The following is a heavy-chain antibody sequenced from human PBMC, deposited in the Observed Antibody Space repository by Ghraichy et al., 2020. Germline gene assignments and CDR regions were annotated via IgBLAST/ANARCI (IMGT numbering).Heavy chain of an antibody. Sequence: SETLSLTCTVSGGSISSSSYYWGWIRQPPGKGLEWIGSIYYSGSTYYNPSLKSRVTISVDTSKNQFSLKLSSVTAADTAVYYCARHPARTIFGVVIPDPFDYWGQGTLVTVSS. CDR2: IYYSGST. V-gene: IGHV4-39*01. D-gene: IGHD3-3*01. CDR1: GGSISSSSYY. CDR3: ARHPARTIFGVVIPDPFDY. J-gene: IGHJ4*02.